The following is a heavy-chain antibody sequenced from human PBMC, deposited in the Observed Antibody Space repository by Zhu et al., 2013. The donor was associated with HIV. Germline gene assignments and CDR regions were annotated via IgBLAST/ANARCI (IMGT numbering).Heavy chain of an antibody. CDR2: IKQGESER. Sequence: EVQVVESGGGLVQPGGSLRLSCAVSGLTISSHWMTWVRQAPGKGLEWVATIKQGESERVYVDSVRGRFTISRDNAKNSLYLQMDSLRVEDTAVYYCAKDVRRTNFWSGYFDDWGQGTLVTVS. CDR1: GLTISSHW. CDR3: AKDVRRTNFWSGYFDD. V-gene: IGHV3-7*01. D-gene: IGHD3-3*01. J-gene: IGHJ4*02.